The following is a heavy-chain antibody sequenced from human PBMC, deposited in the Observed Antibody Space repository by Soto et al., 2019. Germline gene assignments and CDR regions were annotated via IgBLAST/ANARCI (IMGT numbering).Heavy chain of an antibody. V-gene: IGHV3-23*01. CDR3: AKVEYFYDSSGYIDY. J-gene: IGHJ4*02. CDR2: ISGSGGGT. CDR1: GFTFNIYA. D-gene: IGHD3-22*01. Sequence: GGSLRLSCAGSGFTFNIYAMSWVRQAPGKGLEWVSAISGSGGGTYYADSVEGRFTISRDNSKNTLYLQMNSLRAEDTAVYYCAKVEYFYDSSGYIDYWGQGTLVTVSS.